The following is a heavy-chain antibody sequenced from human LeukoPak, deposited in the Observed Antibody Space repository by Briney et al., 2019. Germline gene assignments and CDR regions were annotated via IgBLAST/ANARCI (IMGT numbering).Heavy chain of an antibody. CDR1: GFTFSSYG. CDR3: ARGFSGYSVN. J-gene: IGHJ4*02. Sequence: GGSLRLSCAASGFTFSSYGMHWVRQAPGKGLEWVAYIQNDGSNEQYADSVKGRFSISRDSSKNIFYLQINSLRAEDTAVYYCARGFSGYSVNWGQGTLVTVSS. CDR2: IQNDGSNE. D-gene: IGHD3-22*01. V-gene: IGHV3-30*02.